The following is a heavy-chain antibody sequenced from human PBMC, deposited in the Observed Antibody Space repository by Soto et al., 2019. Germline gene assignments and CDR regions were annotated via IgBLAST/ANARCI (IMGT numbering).Heavy chain of an antibody. Sequence: PGGSLRLSCAASVFTFNSYAMSWVRQAPGKGLEWVSAISGGGGTTYYADSVKGRFTISRDNSKNTLYLQMNSLRAEDTAVYYYAIYFPDYYYYYGMDFCGKGTTVPGSS. CDR3: AIYFPDYYYYYGMDF. CDR1: VFTFNSYA. D-gene: IGHD3-9*01. J-gene: IGHJ6*04. CDR2: ISGGGGTT. V-gene: IGHV3-23*01.